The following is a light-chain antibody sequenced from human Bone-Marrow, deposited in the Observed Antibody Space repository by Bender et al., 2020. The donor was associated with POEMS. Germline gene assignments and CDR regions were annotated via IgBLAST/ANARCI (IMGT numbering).Light chain of an antibody. CDR1: ALANQY. J-gene: IGLJ2*01. V-gene: IGLV3-25*02. CDR3: QAWDSNTVI. CDR2: KDS. Sequence: SSDLTQPPSVSVSPGQAARITCSAAALANQYAYWYRQKPGQAPVLVIYKDSERPSGIPERFSGSSSGTTVTLTISGTQPMDEADYYCQAWDSNTVIFGGGTKLTVL.